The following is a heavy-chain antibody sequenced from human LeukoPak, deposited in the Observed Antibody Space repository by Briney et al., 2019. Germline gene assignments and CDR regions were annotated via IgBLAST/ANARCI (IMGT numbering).Heavy chain of an antibody. V-gene: IGHV3-33*01. CDR2: IWYDGSNK. CDR1: GFTFSSYG. J-gene: IGHJ4*02. Sequence: PGAPLQISCASSGFTFSSYGMHWVRQAPGKGLEWVAIIWYDGSNKYYADSVKGRFTISRDNSKNTLYLQLNSLRAEDTAVYYCARGVMYYDRSGYLFDYWGQGSLVTVSS. D-gene: IGHD3-22*01. CDR3: ARGVMYYDRSGYLFDY.